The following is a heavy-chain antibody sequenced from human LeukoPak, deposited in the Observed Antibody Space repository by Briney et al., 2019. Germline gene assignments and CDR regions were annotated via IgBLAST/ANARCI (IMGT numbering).Heavy chain of an antibody. CDR1: GFTFSNYW. CDR3: ARVQGISGHGIFEY. J-gene: IGHJ4*02. D-gene: IGHD2-15*01. CDR2: IKQDGSEK. V-gene: IGHV3-7*01. Sequence: GGSLRLSCAASGFTFSNYWMSWVRQAPGKGLEWVANIKQDGSEKFYVDSVKGRLTISRDNAKNSPYLQMNSLRVEDTAVYYCARVQGISGHGIFEYWGQGTLVTVSS.